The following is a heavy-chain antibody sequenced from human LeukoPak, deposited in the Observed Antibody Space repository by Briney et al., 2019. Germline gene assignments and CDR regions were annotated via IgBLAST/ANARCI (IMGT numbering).Heavy chain of an antibody. CDR3: EKDPSEYEWQRGWYRDF. J-gene: IGHJ4*02. V-gene: IGHV3-23*01. CDR1: GFTFRNYG. D-gene: IGHD6-19*01. Sequence: SGRSLRLSCAAFGFTFRNYGMSWFRQAPGKGLEWVSTININAGERHYADSVKGRFTISRDNSRNTLTLHMRNLRVEDTALYYCEKDPSEYEWQRGWYRDFWGQGSQVTVSS. CDR2: ININAGER.